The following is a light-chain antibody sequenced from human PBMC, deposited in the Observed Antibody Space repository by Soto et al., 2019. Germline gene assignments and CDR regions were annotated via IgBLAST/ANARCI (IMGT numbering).Light chain of an antibody. CDR2: RNY. V-gene: IGLV1-47*01. CDR3: AAWDDSLSAVV. J-gene: IGLJ2*01. Sequence: QLVLTQPPSASGTPGQRVTISCSGSGSNIGSNYVYWYQQFPGTAPKLLMYRNYQRPSGVPDRFTGSKSGTSSSLVIIGLRSEDEADYHCAAWDDSLSAVVFGGGTKLTVL. CDR1: GSNIGSNY.